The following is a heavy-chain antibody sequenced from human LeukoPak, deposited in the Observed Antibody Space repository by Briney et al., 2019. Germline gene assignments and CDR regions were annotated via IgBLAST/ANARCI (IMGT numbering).Heavy chain of an antibody. CDR2: VYSGGNT. CDR3: ARGGSSYSDDSSGYYFDY. D-gene: IGHD3-22*01. CDR1: GFTVSSNY. Sequence: GGSLRLSCAASGFTVSSNYMSWVRQAPGKGLEWVSVVYSGGNTYYGDSVKGRFTISRDNSKNTLYLQMNSLRAEDTAVYYCARGGSSYSDDSSGYYFDYWGQGTLVTVSS. J-gene: IGHJ4*02. V-gene: IGHV3-66*01.